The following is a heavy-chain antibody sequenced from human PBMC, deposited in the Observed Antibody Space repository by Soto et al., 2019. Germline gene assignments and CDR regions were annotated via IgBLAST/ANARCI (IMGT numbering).Heavy chain of an antibody. Sequence: PGGSLRLSCAASGFTFSSYAMHWVRQAPGKRLEWVAVISYDGSNKYYADSVKGRFTISRDNSKNTLYLQMNSLRAEDTAVYYCASSAAVAGTGYFDYWGQGTLVTVSS. V-gene: IGHV3-30-3*01. D-gene: IGHD6-19*01. CDR1: GFTFSSYA. J-gene: IGHJ4*02. CDR2: ISYDGSNK. CDR3: ASSAAVAGTGYFDY.